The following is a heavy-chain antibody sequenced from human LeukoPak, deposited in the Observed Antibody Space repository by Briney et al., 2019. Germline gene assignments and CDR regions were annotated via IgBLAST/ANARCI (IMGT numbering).Heavy chain of an antibody. CDR2: IYYSGST. V-gene: IGHV4-61*01. CDR1: GGSVSSSTYY. Sequence: SETLSLTCTVSGGSVSSSTYYWSWIRQPPGKGLEWIGYIYYSGSTNYNPSLKSRVTISVDTSKNQFSLKLNSVTAADTAVYYCARVKQWLPYFDYWGQGILVTVSS. D-gene: IGHD6-19*01. CDR3: ARVKQWLPYFDY. J-gene: IGHJ4*02.